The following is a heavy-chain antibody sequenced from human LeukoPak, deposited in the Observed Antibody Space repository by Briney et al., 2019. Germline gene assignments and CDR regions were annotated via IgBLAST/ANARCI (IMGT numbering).Heavy chain of an antibody. D-gene: IGHD4-17*01. CDR3: ARATDYGDSYYFDY. J-gene: IGHJ4*02. CDR1: GGSIRSSYYY. Sequence: SETLSLTCTVSGGSIRSSYYYWGWIRQPPGKGLEWIGSIYDSGSTYYNPSLKSRVTISEDTSKNQFSLKLNPVTAADTAVYYCARATDYGDSYYFDYWGQGTLVTVSS. V-gene: IGHV4-39*07. CDR2: IYDSGST.